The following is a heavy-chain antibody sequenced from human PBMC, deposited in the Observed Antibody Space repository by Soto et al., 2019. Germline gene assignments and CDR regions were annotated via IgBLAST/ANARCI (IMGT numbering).Heavy chain of an antibody. Sequence: GGSLRLSCAASGFTFSNFGMHWVRQAPGKGLEWVAAILYDGSNTYYADSVKGRFTISRDNSKNTLYLEMNSLRAEDTAVYYCARGPYCSGGSCYHFDSWGQGTPVTVSS. J-gene: IGHJ4*02. CDR3: ARGPYCSGGSCYHFDS. D-gene: IGHD2-15*01. CDR1: GFTFSNFG. CDR2: ILYDGSNT. V-gene: IGHV3-30*03.